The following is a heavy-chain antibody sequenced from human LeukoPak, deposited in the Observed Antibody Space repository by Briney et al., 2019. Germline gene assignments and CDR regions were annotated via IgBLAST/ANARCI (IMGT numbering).Heavy chain of an antibody. Sequence: GGSLKLSCAASGFIFSNYGIHWVRQAPGKGLEWVAFIRYDASDKYYADSVKGRFTISRDNSKNKVYLQMNSLRAEDTAVYYCARDRRGSYDAFDIWGQGTMVTVSS. CDR3: ARDRRGSYDAFDI. CDR2: IRYDASDK. J-gene: IGHJ3*02. CDR1: GFIFSNYG. V-gene: IGHV3-30*02. D-gene: IGHD1-26*01.